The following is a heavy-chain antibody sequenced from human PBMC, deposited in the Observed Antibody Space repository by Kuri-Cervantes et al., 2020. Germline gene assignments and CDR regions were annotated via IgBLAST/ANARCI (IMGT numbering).Heavy chain of an antibody. CDR3: ARASVGLRYFDWLPYYFDY. J-gene: IGHJ4*02. D-gene: IGHD3-9*01. CDR2: ISAYNGNT. V-gene: IGHV1-18*01. CDR1: GYTFTSYG. Sequence: ASVKVSCKASGYTFTSYGISWARQAPGQGLEWMGWISAYNGNTNYAQKLQGRVTMTTDTSTSTAYMELGSLRSDDTAVYYCARASVGLRYFDWLPYYFDYWGQGTLVTVSS.